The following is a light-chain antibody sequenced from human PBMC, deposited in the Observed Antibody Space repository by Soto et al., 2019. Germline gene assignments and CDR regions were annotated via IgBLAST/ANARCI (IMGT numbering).Light chain of an antibody. V-gene: IGLV2-14*01. CDR3: SSYSSSSTPSYV. CDR1: SSDVGGYNS. J-gene: IGLJ1*01. CDR2: EVS. Sequence: QSVLTQPASVSGSPGQSITISCTGTSSDVGGYNSVSWYQQHPGKAPKLMIYEVSNRPSGVSNRFSGSKSGNTASLTISGLQAEDEADYYCSSYSSSSTPSYVFATGTQLTVL.